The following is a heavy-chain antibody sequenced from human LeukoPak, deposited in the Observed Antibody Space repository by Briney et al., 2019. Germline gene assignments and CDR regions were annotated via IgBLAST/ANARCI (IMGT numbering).Heavy chain of an antibody. CDR1: GFTVSSNY. D-gene: IGHD1-26*01. J-gene: IGHJ5*02. V-gene: IGHV3-53*01. Sequence: GGSLRLSCAASGFTVSSNYMSWVRQAPGKGLEWVSVIYSGGSTYYADSVKGRFTISRDNSKNTLYLQMNSLRAEDTAIYYCAKGQALASGNYFEWFDPWGQGTLVTVSS. CDR3: AKGQALASGNYFEWFDP. CDR2: IYSGGST.